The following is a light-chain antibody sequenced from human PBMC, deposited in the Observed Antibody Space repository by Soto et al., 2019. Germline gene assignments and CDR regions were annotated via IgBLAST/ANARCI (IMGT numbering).Light chain of an antibody. CDR3: LQDYNYPWT. J-gene: IGKJ1*01. V-gene: IGKV1-6*01. CDR2: AAS. CDR1: QGIRSD. Sequence: AIQMTQSPSSLSASVGDRVTITCRASQGIRSDLGWYQQKPGKAPKLLIYAASSLQSGVPSRFSGSGSDTDFTLTISNLQPEDFATYYCLQDYNYPWTFGQGTKVEIK.